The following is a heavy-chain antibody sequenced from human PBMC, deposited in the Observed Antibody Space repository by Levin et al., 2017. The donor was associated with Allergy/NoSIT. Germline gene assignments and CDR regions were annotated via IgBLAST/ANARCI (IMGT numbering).Heavy chain of an antibody. CDR2: IYYSGST. J-gene: IGHJ6*02. V-gene: IGHV4-59*01. CDR3: ARIPVTTEMYYYYGMDV. CDR1: GGSISSYY. Sequence: PSETLSLTCTVSGGSISSYYWSWIRQPPGKGLEWIGYIYYSGSTNYNPSLKSRVTISVDTSKNQFSLKLSSVTAADTAVYYCARIPVTTEMYYYYGMDVWGQGTTVTVSS. D-gene: IGHD4-17*01.